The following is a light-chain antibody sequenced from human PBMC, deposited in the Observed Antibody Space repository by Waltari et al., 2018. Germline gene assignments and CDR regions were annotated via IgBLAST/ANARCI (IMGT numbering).Light chain of an antibody. CDR3: VLYMGGGIL. J-gene: IGLJ3*02. CDR2: STN. CDR1: SGSVSTTYY. V-gene: IGLV8-61*01. Sequence: QTVVTQEPSFSVSPGGTVTLTCGSRSGSVSTTYYPSWYQQTPGQAPRPLIYSTNTRASGVPDRISGSILGNKAALTITGAQADDESDYYCVLYMGGGILFGGGTKLTVL.